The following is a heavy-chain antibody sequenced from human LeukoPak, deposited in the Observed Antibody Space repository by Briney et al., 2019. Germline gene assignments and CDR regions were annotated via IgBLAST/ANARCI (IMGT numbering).Heavy chain of an antibody. J-gene: IGHJ4*02. CDR2: INSDGSST. D-gene: IGHD6-19*01. V-gene: IGHV3-74*01. Sequence: GGSLRLSCAASGFTFSSYWMHWVRQAPGKGLVWVSRINSDGSSTSYADSVKGRFTISRDNAKNTLYLQMNSLRAEDTAVYYCASLPIAVAGTNFDYWGQGTLVTVSS. CDR3: ASLPIAVAGTNFDY. CDR1: GFTFSSYW.